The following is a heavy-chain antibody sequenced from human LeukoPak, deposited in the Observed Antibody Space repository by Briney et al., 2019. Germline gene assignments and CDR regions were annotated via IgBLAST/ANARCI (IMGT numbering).Heavy chain of an antibody. CDR2: IYYSGRT. CDR3: ARDQDSGTYKTLGFDP. CDR1: GGSISNYY. D-gene: IGHD1-26*01. J-gene: IGHJ5*02. V-gene: IGHV4-59*01. Sequence: PSETLSLTCIVPGGSISNYYWSWIRQPPGKGLEWIGYIYYSGRTNYNPSLRSRVTISVDTSKNQFSLKLTSVTAADTAVYYCARDQDSGTYKTLGFDPWGQGTLVTVSS.